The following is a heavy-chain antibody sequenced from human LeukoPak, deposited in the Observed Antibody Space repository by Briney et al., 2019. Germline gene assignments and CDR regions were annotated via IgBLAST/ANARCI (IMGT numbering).Heavy chain of an antibody. CDR3: TTDGGREDGVFDY. J-gene: IGHJ4*02. CDR2: IKSKTDGGTT. Sequence: SGGSLRLSCAASGFTFSNAWMSWVRQAPGKGLEWVGRIKSKTDGGTTDYAAPVKGRFIISRDDSKNTLYLQMNSLKTEDTAVYYCTTDGGREDGVFDYWGQGTLVTVSS. CDR1: GFTFSNAW. V-gene: IGHV3-15*01. D-gene: IGHD2-15*01.